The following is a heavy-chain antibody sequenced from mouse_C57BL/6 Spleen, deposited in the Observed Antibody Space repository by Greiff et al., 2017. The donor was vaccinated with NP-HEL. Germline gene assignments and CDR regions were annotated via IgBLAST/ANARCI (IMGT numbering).Heavy chain of an antibody. Sequence: QVQLQQSGAELVRPGASVKLSCKASGYTFTDYYINWVKQRPGQGLEWIARIYPGSGNTYYNEKFKGKATLTAEKSSSTAYMQLSSLTSEDSAVYFCARKVDYGSGFDYWGQGTTLTVSS. D-gene: IGHD1-1*01. J-gene: IGHJ2*01. V-gene: IGHV1-76*01. CDR1: GYTFTDYY. CDR2: IYPGSGNT. CDR3: ARKVDYGSGFDY.